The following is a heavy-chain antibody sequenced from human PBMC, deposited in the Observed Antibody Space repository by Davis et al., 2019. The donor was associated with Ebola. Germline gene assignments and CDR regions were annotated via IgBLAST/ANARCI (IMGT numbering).Heavy chain of an antibody. J-gene: IGHJ6*02. D-gene: IGHD2-15*01. CDR2: ISYDGSNK. CDR3: ARSERYCSGGSCYHYGMDV. CDR1: GFTFSSYA. Sequence: GGSLRLSCAASGFTFSSYAMHWVRQAPGKGLEWVAVISYDGSNKYYADSVKDSVKGRFTISRDNSKNTLYLQMNSLRAEETAVYYCARSERYCSGGSCYHYGMDVWGQGTTVTVSS. V-gene: IGHV3-30-3*01.